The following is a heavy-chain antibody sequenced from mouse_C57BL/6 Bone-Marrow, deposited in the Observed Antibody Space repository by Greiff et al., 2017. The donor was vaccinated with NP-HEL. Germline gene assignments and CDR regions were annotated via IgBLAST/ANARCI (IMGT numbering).Heavy chain of an antibody. CDR3: ARSEYGSRDYAMDY. J-gene: IGHJ4*01. CDR2: IYPGSGST. Sequence: QVQLQQPGAELVKPGASVKMSCKASGYTFTSYWITWVKQRPGQGLEWIGDIYPGSGSTNYNEKFKSKATLTVDTSSSTAYMQLSSLTSEDSAVYYCARSEYGSRDYAMDYWGQGTSVTVSS. V-gene: IGHV1-55*01. CDR1: GYTFTSYW. D-gene: IGHD1-1*01.